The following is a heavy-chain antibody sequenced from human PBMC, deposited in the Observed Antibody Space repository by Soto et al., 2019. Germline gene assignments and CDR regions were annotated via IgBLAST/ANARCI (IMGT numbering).Heavy chain of an antibody. CDR3: ARDGRAGMVRWFDP. CDR1: GGSISSGGYY. CDR2: IYYSGST. J-gene: IGHJ5*02. V-gene: IGHV4-31*03. D-gene: IGHD3-10*01. Sequence: QVQLQEPGPGLVKPSQTLSLTCTVSGGSISSGGYYWSWIRQHPGKGLACIGYIYYSGSTYYNPSLKSRVTISVDTSKNQFSLKRSSVTAADTAVYYCARDGRAGMVRWFDPWGQGTLVTVSS.